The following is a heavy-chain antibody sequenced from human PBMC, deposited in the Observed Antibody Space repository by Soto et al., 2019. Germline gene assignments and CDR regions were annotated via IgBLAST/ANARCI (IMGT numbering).Heavy chain of an antibody. Sequence: QVQLVQSGAEVKKPGASVKVSCKASGYTFTDYNIHWVRQAPGQGLEWMGWINTGNGYTKYSQHFQGRVTVTRDTSASTAYMDLSSLRSEDTALYYCARDESDWGQGTLVTVSS. CDR1: GYTFTDYN. J-gene: IGHJ4*02. CDR3: ARDESD. CDR2: INTGNGYT. V-gene: IGHV1-3*04.